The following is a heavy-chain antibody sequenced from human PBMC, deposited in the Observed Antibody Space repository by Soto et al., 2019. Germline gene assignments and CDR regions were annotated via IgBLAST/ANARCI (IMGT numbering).Heavy chain of an antibody. CDR3: ARTSGGYFDL. CDR2: IWYDGSNK. Sequence: QVQLVESGGGVVQPGRSLRLSCAASGFTFSSYGMHWVRQAPGKGLEWVAVIWYDGSNKYYADSVKGRFTISRDNSKNTLYLQMNSLRAEDTAVYYCARTSGGYFDLWGRGTLVTVSS. CDR1: GFTFSSYG. D-gene: IGHD3-10*01. V-gene: IGHV3-33*01. J-gene: IGHJ2*01.